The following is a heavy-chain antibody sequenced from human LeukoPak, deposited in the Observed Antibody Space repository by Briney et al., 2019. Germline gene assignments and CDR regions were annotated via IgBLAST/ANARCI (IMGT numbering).Heavy chain of an antibody. V-gene: IGHV4-39*07. CDR3: ARVSHNWNRGLIWFDP. J-gene: IGHJ5*02. CDR2: IYYSGST. CDR1: GGCISSSSYY. Sequence: PSETLSLTCTVSGGCISSSSYYWGWIRQPPGKGLEWIGSIYYSGSTYYNPSLKSRVIISVDMSKNQFSLKLSSVTAADTAVYYCARVSHNWNRGLIWFDPWGQGTLVTVSS. D-gene: IGHD1/OR15-1a*01.